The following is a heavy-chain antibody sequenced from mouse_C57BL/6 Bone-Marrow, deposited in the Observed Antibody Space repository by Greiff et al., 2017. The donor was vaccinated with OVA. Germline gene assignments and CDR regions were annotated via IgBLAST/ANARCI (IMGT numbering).Heavy chain of an antibody. J-gene: IGHJ1*03. Sequence: VQLQQPGAELVKPGASVKMSCKASGYTFTSYWITWVKQRPGQGLEWIGDIYPGSGSTNYNEKFKSKATLTVDTSSSTAYMQLSSLTSEDSAVYYCGYYSNYVGWYFDVWGTGTTVTVSS. CDR3: GYYSNYVGWYFDV. CDR2: IYPGSGST. D-gene: IGHD2-5*01. V-gene: IGHV1-55*01. CDR1: GYTFTSYW.